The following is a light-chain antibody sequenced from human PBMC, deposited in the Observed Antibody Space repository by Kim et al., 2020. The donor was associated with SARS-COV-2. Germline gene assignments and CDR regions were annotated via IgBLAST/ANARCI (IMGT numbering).Light chain of an antibody. CDR1: SSNIGADYD. CDR2: GDD. J-gene: IGLJ3*02. CDR3: QSYDTSLSGSV. Sequence: SVLTQPPSVSGAPGQRVTISCTGSSSNIGADYDVHWYQHLLGTAPKLLIYGDDNRPSGVPDRFFGSRSGASASLAISGLQPEDEAYYYCQSYDTSLSGSVFGGGTKVTVL. V-gene: IGLV1-40*01.